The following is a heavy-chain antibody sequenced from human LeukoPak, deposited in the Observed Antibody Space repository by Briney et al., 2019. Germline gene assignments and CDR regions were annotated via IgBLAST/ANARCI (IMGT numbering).Heavy chain of an antibody. CDR2: ISSSSSYI. Sequence: PGGSLRLSCAASGFTFSSYSMNWVRQAPGKGLEWVSSISSSSSYIYYADSVKGRFTISRDNAKNSLYLQMNSLRADDTAVYYCAKDQAGYNFWSDSWGQGTLVTVSS. D-gene: IGHD3-3*01. J-gene: IGHJ4*02. V-gene: IGHV3-21*04. CDR3: AKDQAGYNFWSDS. CDR1: GFTFSSYS.